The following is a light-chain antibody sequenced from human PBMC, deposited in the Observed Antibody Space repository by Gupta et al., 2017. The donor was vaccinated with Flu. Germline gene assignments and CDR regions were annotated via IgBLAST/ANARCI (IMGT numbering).Light chain of an antibody. CDR3: SSYTSSTTWV. CDR1: SSDFGGYNY. V-gene: IGLV2-14*01. J-gene: IGLJ3*02. Sequence: QSALTQPASVSGSPGQPITISCTGTSSDFGGYNYVSWYQQHPGKAPKLMIYEVSNRTSGVSNRFSGSESSNAASLTISGLRAEDEADSYCSSYTSSTTWVFGGGTKLTVL. CDR2: EVS.